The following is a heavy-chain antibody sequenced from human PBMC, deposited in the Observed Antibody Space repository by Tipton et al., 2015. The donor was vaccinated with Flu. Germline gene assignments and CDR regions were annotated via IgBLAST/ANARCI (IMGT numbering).Heavy chain of an antibody. J-gene: IGHJ6*02. CDR3: ARGKGYSWNYYYGMDV. CDR2: IYYSGST. CDR1: GGSISSSSYY. D-gene: IGHD4-11*01. V-gene: IGHV4-39*07. Sequence: TLSLTCTVSGGSISSSSYYWGWIRQPPGKGLEWIGSIYYSGSTYYNPSLKSRVTISIDTSKNQFSLKLSSVTAADTAVYYCARGKGYSWNYYYGMDVRGQGTTVTLSS.